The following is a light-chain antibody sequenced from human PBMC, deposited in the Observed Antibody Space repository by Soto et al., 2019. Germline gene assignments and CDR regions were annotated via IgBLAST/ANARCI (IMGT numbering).Light chain of an antibody. J-gene: IGLJ1*01. CDR3: SSYTSSSPAIV. CDR2: DVS. V-gene: IGLV2-14*01. Sequence: QCALTQTASVSGSPGQAITISCTGPSSDVGGYNYVSWYQQHPGKAPKLMIYDVSNRPSGVSNRFSGSKSSNTASLTISGLQAEDEADYYCSSYTSSSPAIVFGTGTKVTVL. CDR1: SSDVGGYNY.